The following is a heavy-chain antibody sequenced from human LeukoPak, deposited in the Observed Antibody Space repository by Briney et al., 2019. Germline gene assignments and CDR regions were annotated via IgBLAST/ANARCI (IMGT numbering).Heavy chain of an antibody. D-gene: IGHD6-19*01. CDR1: GGSISSSSYY. Sequence: PSETLSLTCTVSGGSISSSSYYWGWIRQPPGKGLEWIGSIYYSGSTYYKPSLKSRVTISVDTSKNQFSLKLSSVTAADTAVYYCARDYGIAVTGSWGQGTLVTVSS. CDR3: ARDYGIAVTGS. V-gene: IGHV4-39*07. J-gene: IGHJ5*02. CDR2: IYYSGST.